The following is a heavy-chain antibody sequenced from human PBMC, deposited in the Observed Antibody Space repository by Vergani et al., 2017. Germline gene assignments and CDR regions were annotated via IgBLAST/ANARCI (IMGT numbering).Heavy chain of an antibody. Sequence: QVQLVESGGGVGQPGRSLRLSCAASGFTFSSYGMHWVRRAPGKGLEWVAVIWYVGSNKYYADSVKGRFTISRDNSKNTLYLQMNILRAEDTAVYYCARDRIAAAGTRFFDYGGEGRLVTVSS. D-gene: IGHD6-13*01. CDR2: IWYVGSNK. V-gene: IGHV3-33*01. J-gene: IGHJ4*02. CDR1: GFTFSSYG. CDR3: ARDRIAAAGTRFFDY.